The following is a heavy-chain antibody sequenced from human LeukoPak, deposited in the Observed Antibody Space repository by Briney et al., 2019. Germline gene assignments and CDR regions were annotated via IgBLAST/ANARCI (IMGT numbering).Heavy chain of an antibody. D-gene: IGHD5-12*01. J-gene: IGHJ4*02. CDR2: INPSGGST. CDR1: GYTFTSYY. CDR3: ARASQWLRFQEAYYFDY. V-gene: IGHV1-46*01. Sequence: ASVKVSCKASGYTFTSYYMHWVRQAPGQGLEWMGIINPSGGSTSYAQKFQGRVTMTRDTSTSTVYMELSSLRSEDTAVYYCARASQWLRFQEAYYFDYWGQGTLVTVSS.